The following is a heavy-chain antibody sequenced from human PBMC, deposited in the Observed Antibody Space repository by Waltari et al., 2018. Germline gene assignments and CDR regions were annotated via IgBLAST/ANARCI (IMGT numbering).Heavy chain of an antibody. V-gene: IGHV3-7*01. CDR2: IKQDGSET. Sequence: EVQLVESGGGLVQPGGSLKLSCAAYGFIFSNYWLSWVRQAPGKGLEWVASIKQDGSETYFVDSLKGRFTISRDNTENSMYLQMDSLRAEDTAHYYCARDSLATGYWYFDQWGRGTLVTVSS. CDR1: GFIFSNYW. D-gene: IGHD6-25*01. J-gene: IGHJ2*01. CDR3: ARDSLATGYWYFDQ.